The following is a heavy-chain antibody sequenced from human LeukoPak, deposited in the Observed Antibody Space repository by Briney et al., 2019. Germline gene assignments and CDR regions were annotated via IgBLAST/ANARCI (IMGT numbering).Heavy chain of an antibody. CDR2: IRYDGSNK. J-gene: IGHJ3*02. V-gene: IGHV3-30*02. D-gene: IGHD2-15*01. Sequence: GGSLRLSCAASGFTFSSYGMHWVRQAPGKGLEWVAFIRYDGSNKYYADSVKGRFTISRDNSKNTLYLQMNSLRAEDTAVYYCAKEDIVDVVAATIGAFDIWGQGTMVTVSS. CDR1: GFTFSSYG. CDR3: AKEDIVDVVAATIGAFDI.